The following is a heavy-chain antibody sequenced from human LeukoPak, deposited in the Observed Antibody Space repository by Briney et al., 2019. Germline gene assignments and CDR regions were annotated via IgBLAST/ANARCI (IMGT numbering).Heavy chain of an antibody. V-gene: IGHV4-59*01. CDR2: IYYSGST. D-gene: IGHD3-3*01. CDR3: ARTALREPTYYDFWSGYYTAHFDY. Sequence: SETLSLTCTVSSGSISSYYWSWIRQPPGKGLEWIGYIYYSGSTNYNPSLKSRVTISVDTSKNQFSLKLSSVTAADTAVYYCARTALREPTYYDFWSGYYTAHFDYWGQGTLVTVSS. J-gene: IGHJ4*02. CDR1: SGSISSYY.